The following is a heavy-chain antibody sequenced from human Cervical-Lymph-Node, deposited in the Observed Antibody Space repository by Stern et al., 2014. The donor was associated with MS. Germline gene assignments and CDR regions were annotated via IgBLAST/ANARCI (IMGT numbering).Heavy chain of an antibody. CDR2: IYYSGIT. Sequence: QVQLQESGPGLVKPSQTLPLPCTVSGGSISSGGYYWSWIPQHPGKGLDWIGYIYYSGITYYNPSLKSRVTISVDTSKNQFSLKLSSVTAADTAVYYCAREFPYYFDYWGQGTLVTVSS. CDR3: AREFPYYFDY. J-gene: IGHJ4*02. V-gene: IGHV4-31*03. CDR1: GGSISSGGYY.